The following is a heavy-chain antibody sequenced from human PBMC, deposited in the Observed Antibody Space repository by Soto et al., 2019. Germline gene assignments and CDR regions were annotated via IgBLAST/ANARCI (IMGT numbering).Heavy chain of an antibody. CDR2: ISGSGSST. V-gene: IGHV3-23*01. D-gene: IGHD6-13*01. J-gene: IGHJ4*02. Sequence: EVQLLESGGGLVQPGGSLRLSCAASGFTFSSYAMTWVRQAPGKGLEWVSTISGSGSSTYYADSVKGRFTISRDNSKNTLYLQMNSLRAEATAVYYWANTGGSSWYFSFDYWGQGTLVTVSS. CDR3: ANTGGSSWYFSFDY. CDR1: GFTFSSYA.